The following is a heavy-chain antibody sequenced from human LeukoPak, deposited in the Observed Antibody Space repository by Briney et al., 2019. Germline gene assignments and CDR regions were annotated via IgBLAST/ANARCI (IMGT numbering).Heavy chain of an antibody. J-gene: IGHJ6*02. Sequence: GGSLRLSCAASGFTFSTYEMNWVRQAPGKGPEWVSYISSSGSTIYYADSVKGRFTISRDNAKNSLYLQMNSLRAEDTAVYYCAREPASSLLNYYYYYYGMDVWGQGITVTVSS. V-gene: IGHV3-48*03. CDR3: AREPASSLLNYYYYYYGMDV. CDR1: GFTFSTYE. CDR2: ISSSGSTI. D-gene: IGHD3-10*01.